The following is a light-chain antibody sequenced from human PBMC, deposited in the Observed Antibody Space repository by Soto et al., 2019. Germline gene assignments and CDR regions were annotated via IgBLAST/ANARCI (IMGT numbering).Light chain of an antibody. V-gene: IGKV3-15*01. CDR3: QRYNNWPPIT. Sequence: EIVMTQSPATLSVSPGERATLSCRASQSVSSNVAWYQQKPGQAPRLLIYGASTRATGIPARFSGSVTVTEFNLTISSLQSEDFAVYYCQRYNNWPPITFGRGTRLEIK. J-gene: IGKJ5*01. CDR1: QSVSSN. CDR2: GAS.